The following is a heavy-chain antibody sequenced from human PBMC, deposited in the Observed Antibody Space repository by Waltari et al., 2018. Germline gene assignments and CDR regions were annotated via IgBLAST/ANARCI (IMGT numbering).Heavy chain of an antibody. CDR1: GGSFSVFY. V-gene: IGHV4-34*01. Sequence: QVQLQGWGAGLLKPSETLSLTCAVSGGSFSVFYWSWIRQSPGKGLEWIGDVNHGGDTNYNPSLETRVTISEDTSKKQFSLKMRSVTAADTAVYYCARAPGYKGYFDYWGQGILVAVSS. CDR2: VNHGGDT. J-gene: IGHJ4*02. CDR3: ARAPGYKGYFDY. D-gene: IGHD5-12*01.